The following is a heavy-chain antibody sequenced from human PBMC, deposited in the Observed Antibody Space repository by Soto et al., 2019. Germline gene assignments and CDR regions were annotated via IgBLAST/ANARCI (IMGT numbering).Heavy chain of an antibody. J-gene: IGHJ6*02. CDR3: ARVFSGGGNYYYYGMDV. CDR1: GGSISSYY. V-gene: IGHV4-59*01. Sequence: ETLSLTCTVSGGSISSYYWSWIRQPPGKGLEWIGYIYYSGNTNYNPSLKSRVIISLDTSKNQFSLKLSSVTAADTAIYYYARVFSGGGNYYYYGMDVWGQGTTVTVSS. CDR2: IYYSGNT. D-gene: IGHD6-19*01.